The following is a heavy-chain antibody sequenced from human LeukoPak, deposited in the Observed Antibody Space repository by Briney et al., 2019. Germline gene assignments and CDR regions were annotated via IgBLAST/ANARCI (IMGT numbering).Heavy chain of an antibody. V-gene: IGHV1-18*01. CDR1: GYRFTSYG. CDR3: ARLGIAVAGTWGDY. J-gene: IGHJ4*02. Sequence: ASVKVSCKASGYRFTSYGISWVRQAPGQGFQWMGWISAYNGNTNFAQKFQGRVTMTTDTSTSTAYMELRSLRSDDTAVYYCARLGIAVAGTWGDYWGQGTLVTVSS. D-gene: IGHD6-19*01. CDR2: ISAYNGNT.